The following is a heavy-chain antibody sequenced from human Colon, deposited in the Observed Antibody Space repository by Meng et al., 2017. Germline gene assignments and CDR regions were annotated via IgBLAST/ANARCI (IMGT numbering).Heavy chain of an antibody. CDR3: ATTGSRSSGS. D-gene: IGHD3-22*01. V-gene: IGHV3-74*01. CDR1: GFGFSDYW. J-gene: IGHJ4*02. CDR2: INTDGSNV. Sequence: ELQLVGSGGVSVQPGGSLSLSCAASGFGFSDYWMHWVRQAPGKGLVWVSRINTDGSNVGYTDSVQGRFTVSRDNAKNSVYLQMNSLRAEDTAVYYCATTGSRSSGSWGQGTLVTVSS.